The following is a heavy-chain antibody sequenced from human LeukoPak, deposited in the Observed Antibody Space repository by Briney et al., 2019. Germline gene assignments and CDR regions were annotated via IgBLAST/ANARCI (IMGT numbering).Heavy chain of an antibody. J-gene: IGHJ3*02. D-gene: IGHD4-17*01. CDR2: VKQDGSEK. V-gene: IGHV3-7*01. Sequence: PGGSLRLSCAASGFTFSSYWMSWVRQAPGKGLEWVANVKQDGSEKYYVDSVKGRFTVSRDNAKNSLYLQMNSLRAEDTAVYYCASPRGRRSDAFDIWGQGTMVTVSS. CDR3: ASPRGRRSDAFDI. CDR1: GFTFSSYW.